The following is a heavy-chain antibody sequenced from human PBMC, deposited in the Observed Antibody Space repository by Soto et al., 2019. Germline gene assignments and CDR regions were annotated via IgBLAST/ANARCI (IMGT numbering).Heavy chain of an antibody. CDR2: IIPIFGTA. V-gene: IGHV1-69*06. Sequence: QVQLVQSGAEVKKPGSSVKVSCKASGDTFRHKAFSWVRQAPGQGLEWMGGIIPIFGTANYAQKFQGRVTITSDKSTSTAYMELSSLRSEDTAVYYCASGDTAMALFDYWGQGTLVTVSS. J-gene: IGHJ4*02. CDR1: GDTFRHKA. D-gene: IGHD5-18*01. CDR3: ASGDTAMALFDY.